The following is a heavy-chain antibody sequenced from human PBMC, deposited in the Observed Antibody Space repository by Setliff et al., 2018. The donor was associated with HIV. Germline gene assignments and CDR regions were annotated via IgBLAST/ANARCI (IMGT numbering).Heavy chain of an antibody. CDR2: IYWSGLT. J-gene: IGHJ6*03. CDR3: ARVSSTYWYSIFRHYYYHMDV. CDR1: SGSVSRSDYY. D-gene: IGHD2-8*02. Sequence: PSETLSLTCTVSSGSVSRSDYYWGWIRQTPGRGLEWIGSIYWSGLTFYNPSLKSRVTISADTSKNRFSLRLNSVTAADTAVYYCARVSSTYWYSIFRHYYYHMDVWGKGTTVTVSS. V-gene: IGHV4-39*01.